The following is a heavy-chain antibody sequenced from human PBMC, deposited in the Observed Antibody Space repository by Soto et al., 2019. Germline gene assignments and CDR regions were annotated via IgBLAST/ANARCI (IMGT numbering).Heavy chain of an antibody. CDR2: VYYRGNT. Sequence: SETLSLTCTVSGGSISSYYWTWIRQPPGKGLEWIGNVYYRGNTNYNPSLRSRVTISMDTSNNEFSLSLISMTAADTAVYYCAAGGFLHWFGPWGQGTMVTVYS. V-gene: IGHV4-59*01. CDR1: GGSISSYY. D-gene: IGHD3-16*01. CDR3: AAGGFLHWFGP. J-gene: IGHJ5*02.